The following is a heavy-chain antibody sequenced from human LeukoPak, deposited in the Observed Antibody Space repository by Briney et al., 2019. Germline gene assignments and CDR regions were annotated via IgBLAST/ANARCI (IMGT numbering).Heavy chain of an antibody. J-gene: IGHJ4*02. Sequence: GGSLRLSCAASGFTFSSYAMSWVRQAPGKGLEWVSAISGSGGSTYYADSVKGRFTISRDNSKNTLYLQMNSLRAEDTAVYYCAKDRTSLGECPPVDYWGQGTLVTVSS. CDR1: GFTFSSYA. D-gene: IGHD3-16*01. CDR3: AKDRTSLGECPPVDY. V-gene: IGHV3-23*01. CDR2: ISGSGGST.